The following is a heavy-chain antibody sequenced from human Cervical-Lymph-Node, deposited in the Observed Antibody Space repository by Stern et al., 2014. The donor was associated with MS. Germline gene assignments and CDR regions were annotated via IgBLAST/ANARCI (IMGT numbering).Heavy chain of an antibody. CDR2: INHSGST. CDR3: ARESGYSGSYFDY. V-gene: IGHV4-34*01. Sequence: QVQLQQWGAGLLKPSETLSLTCAVYGGSFSGYYWSWIRQPPGKGLEWIGEINHSGSTNYNPSLKSRVTISVDTSKNQFSLKLSSVTAADTAVYYCARESGYSGSYFDYWGQGTLVTVSS. CDR1: GGSFSGYY. D-gene: IGHD1-26*01. J-gene: IGHJ4*02.